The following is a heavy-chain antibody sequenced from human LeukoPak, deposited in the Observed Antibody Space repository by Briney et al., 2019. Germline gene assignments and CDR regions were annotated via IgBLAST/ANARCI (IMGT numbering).Heavy chain of an antibody. Sequence: GGSLRLSGGASGFSFSDAWMSWVRQAPGKGLEWIGRIKTKTSGGTTDYIAPVKGRFTISRDDSKNMLYLQMSSLKTEDTAVYYCTTISAIFGVVIPDYWGQGTLVTVSS. J-gene: IGHJ4*02. CDR2: IKTKTSGGTT. V-gene: IGHV3-15*01. D-gene: IGHD3-3*01. CDR3: TTISAIFGVVIPDY. CDR1: GFSFSDAW.